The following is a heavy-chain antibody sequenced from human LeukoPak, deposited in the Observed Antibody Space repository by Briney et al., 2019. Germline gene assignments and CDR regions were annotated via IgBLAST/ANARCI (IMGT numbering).Heavy chain of an antibody. CDR2: ISSSSSYI. J-gene: IGHJ4*02. D-gene: IGHD4-17*01. Sequence: KSGGSLRLSCAASGFTFSSYWMNWVRQAPGKGLEWVSSISSSSSYIYYADSVKGRFTISRDNAKNSLYLQMNSLRAEDTAVYYCAREGGDGDYQFDYWGQGTLVTVSS. CDR3: AREGGDGDYQFDY. CDR1: GFTFSSYW. V-gene: IGHV3-21*01.